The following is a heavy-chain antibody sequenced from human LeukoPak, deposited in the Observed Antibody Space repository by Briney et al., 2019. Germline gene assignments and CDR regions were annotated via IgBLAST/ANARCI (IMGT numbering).Heavy chain of an antibody. Sequence: QSRGSLRLSCAASGFAFSDYSMNWVPQAPGKGLEGVSYISSSGNTIHYADSVKGRFTIPRDNAKNPLYLEMNSLRDEDTAVYYCARVNRGYSYGRLDYWGQGTLVTVSS. CDR3: ARVNRGYSYGRLDY. CDR1: GFAFSDYS. J-gene: IGHJ4*02. D-gene: IGHD5-18*01. V-gene: IGHV3-48*02. CDR2: ISSSGNTI.